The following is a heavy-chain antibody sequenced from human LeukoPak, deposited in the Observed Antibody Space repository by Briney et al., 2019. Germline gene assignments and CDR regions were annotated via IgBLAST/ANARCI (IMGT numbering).Heavy chain of an antibody. Sequence: SVKVSCKASGGTFSSYAISWVRQAPGQGLEWMGRIIPIFGTANYAQKFQGRVTITTDESTSTAYMELSSLRSEDTAVYYCARITYDFWSGYYMPDDPWGQGTLVTVSS. CDR3: ARITYDFWSGYYMPDDP. CDR1: GGTFSSYA. D-gene: IGHD3-3*01. CDR2: IIPIFGTA. J-gene: IGHJ5*02. V-gene: IGHV1-69*05.